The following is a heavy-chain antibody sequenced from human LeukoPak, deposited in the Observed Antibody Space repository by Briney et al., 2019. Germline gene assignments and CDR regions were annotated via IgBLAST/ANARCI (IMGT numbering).Heavy chain of an antibody. CDR3: ARPGITGTTSDY. V-gene: IGHV4-39*01. J-gene: IGHJ4*02. Sequence: PSETLSLTFTVSGGSISSSSYYWGWIRQPPGKGLDRIGSIYYSGSTYYTPSLKSRVTISVDTSMNQFSLTLSSVTAAYTAVYYCARPGITGTTSDYWGQGTLVTVSS. CDR2: IYYSGST. CDR1: GGSISSSSYY. D-gene: IGHD1-7*01.